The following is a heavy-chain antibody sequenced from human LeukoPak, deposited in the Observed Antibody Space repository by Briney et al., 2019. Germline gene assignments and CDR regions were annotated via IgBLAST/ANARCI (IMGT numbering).Heavy chain of an antibody. D-gene: IGHD2-15*01. CDR3: VKDYCHGGFCPFPFFDS. CDR2: IGGAGDT. Sequence: PGGSLRLPCAVSGFTVSSHAMSWARQASGKGLEWVSLIGGAGDTFYADSVKGRFVLSRDNSRNTVYLQMNSLRAEDTATYYCVKDYCHGGFCPFPFFDSWGQGTLVTVSS. J-gene: IGHJ5*01. V-gene: IGHV3-23*01. CDR1: GFTVSSHA.